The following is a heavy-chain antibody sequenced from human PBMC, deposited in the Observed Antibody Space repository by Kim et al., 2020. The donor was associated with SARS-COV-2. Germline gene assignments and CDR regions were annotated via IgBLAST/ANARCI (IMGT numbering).Heavy chain of an antibody. CDR1: GFTFGDYA. V-gene: IGHV3-9*01. CDR3: AKDIVCSSTSCYTLAFDI. D-gene: IGHD2-2*02. J-gene: IGHJ3*02. Sequence: GGSLRLSCAASGFTFGDYAMHWVRQAPGKGLEWVSGISWNSGSIGYADSVKGRFTISRDNAKNSLYLQMNSLRAEDTALYYCAKDIVCSSTSCYTLAFDIWGQGTMVTVSS. CDR2: ISWNSGSI.